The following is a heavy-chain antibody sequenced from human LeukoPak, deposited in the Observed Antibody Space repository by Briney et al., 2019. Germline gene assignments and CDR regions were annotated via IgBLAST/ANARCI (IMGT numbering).Heavy chain of an antibody. J-gene: IGHJ4*02. CDR2: INAGNGNT. D-gene: IGHD2-15*01. CDR3: ARDPIGSRWPYYFDY. Sequence: GASVKVSCKASRYTFTTYAMHWVRQAPGQRLEWMGWINAGNGNTKYSQKFQARVTITRDTSASTAYMELSSLRSEDTAVYYCARDPIGSRWPYYFDYWGQGTLVTVSS. V-gene: IGHV1-3*01. CDR1: RYTFTTYA.